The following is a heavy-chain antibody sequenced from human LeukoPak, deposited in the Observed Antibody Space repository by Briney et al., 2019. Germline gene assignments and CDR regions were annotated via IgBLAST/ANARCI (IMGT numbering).Heavy chain of an antibody. Sequence: GGSLRLSCAASGFTFSSHWMHWVRQAPGKGLEWVAVISYDGSNKYYADSVKGRFTISRDNSKNTLYLQMNSLRAEDTAVYYCARDTVTATHNAFDIWGQGTMVTVSS. D-gene: IGHD4-17*01. CDR1: GFTFSSHW. CDR2: ISYDGSNK. CDR3: ARDTVTATHNAFDI. V-gene: IGHV3-30*03. J-gene: IGHJ3*02.